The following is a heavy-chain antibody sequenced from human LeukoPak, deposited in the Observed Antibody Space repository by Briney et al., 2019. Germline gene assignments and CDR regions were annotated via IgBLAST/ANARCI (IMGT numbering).Heavy chain of an antibody. V-gene: IGHV3-30*18. CDR1: GFTFRTFG. D-gene: IGHD6-6*01. CDR3: AKDLPARPAIDS. CDR2: ISYDGGDR. J-gene: IGHJ4*02. Sequence: GGSLRLSCAASGFTFRTFGMHWVRQAPDKGLEWLTAISYDGGDRYYADSVKGRFTISRDNSRNTVYLQMDSLRPEDTAIYYCAKDLPARPAIDSWGQGTPVTVSS.